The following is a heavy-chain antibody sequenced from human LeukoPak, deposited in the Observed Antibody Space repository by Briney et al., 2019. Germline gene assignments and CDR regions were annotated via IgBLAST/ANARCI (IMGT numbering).Heavy chain of an antibody. Sequence: SETLSLTCTVSGGSISSSSYYWGWIRQPPGKGLEWIGSIYYSGSTYYNPSLKSRVTISVDTSKNQFSLKLGSVTAADTAVYYCARFLSTGTEDEWFDPWGQGTLVTVSS. CDR1: GGSISSSSYY. CDR2: IYYSGST. V-gene: IGHV4-39*01. D-gene: IGHD1-1*01. CDR3: ARFLSTGTEDEWFDP. J-gene: IGHJ5*02.